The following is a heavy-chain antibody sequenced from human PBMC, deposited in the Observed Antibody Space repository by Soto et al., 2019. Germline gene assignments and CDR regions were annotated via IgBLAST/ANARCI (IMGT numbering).Heavy chain of an antibody. CDR1: GYTFTSYY. CDR3: ARGWDYYGSGSYSRAPDAFEI. Sequence: QVQLVQSGAEVKNPGASVKVSCKASGYTFTSYYMHWVRQAPGQGLEWMGIINPSGGSTSYAQKFQGRVTMTKDTLTSTVYMELSSLRSEEKAVYYCARGWDYYGSGSYSRAPDAFEIWVQGTMVTVSS. CDR2: INPSGGST. J-gene: IGHJ3*02. V-gene: IGHV1-46*01. D-gene: IGHD3-10*01.